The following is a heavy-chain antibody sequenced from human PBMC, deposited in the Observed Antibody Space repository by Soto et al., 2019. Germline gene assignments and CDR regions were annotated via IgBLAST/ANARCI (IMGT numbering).Heavy chain of an antibody. CDR2: ISSNGDST. CDR3: ARDLGNSSSSYFDY. J-gene: IGHJ4*02. CDR1: GFTFSSYA. Sequence: GGSLRLSCAASGFTFSSYAMHWVRQAPGKGLEYVSAISSNGDSTYYANSVKGRFTISRDNSKNTLYLQMGSLRAEDMAVYYCARDLGNSSSSYFDYWGQGTLVTVSS. V-gene: IGHV3-64*01. D-gene: IGHD6-6*01.